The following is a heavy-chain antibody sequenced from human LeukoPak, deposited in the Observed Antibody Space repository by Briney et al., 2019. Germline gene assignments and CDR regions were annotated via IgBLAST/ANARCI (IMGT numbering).Heavy chain of an antibody. J-gene: IGHJ6*03. Sequence: SETLSLTCTVSGGSITSSSYYWGWIRQPPGKGLEWIGSVYYSGNTYYNSSLKSRVTISVDTSKNQFSLKLSSVTAADTAVYYCARTTTVRGTYYMDVWGKGTTVTISS. CDR2: VYYSGNT. D-gene: IGHD3-10*01. V-gene: IGHV4-39*07. CDR3: ARTTTVRGTYYMDV. CDR1: GGSITSSSYY.